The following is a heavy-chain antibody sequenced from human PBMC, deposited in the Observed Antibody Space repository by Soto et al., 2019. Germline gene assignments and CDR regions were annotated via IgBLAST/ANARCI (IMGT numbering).Heavy chain of an antibody. CDR2: IKSKTDGGTT. D-gene: IGHD4-17*01. Sequence: SLRLSCAASGFTFSNAWMSWVRQAPGKGLEWVGRIKSKTDGGTTDYAAPVKGRFTISRDDSKNTLYLQMNSLKTEDTAVYYCTTEFYDYGDPYFDYWGQGTLVTVSS. CDR1: GFTFSNAW. J-gene: IGHJ4*02. CDR3: TTEFYDYGDPYFDY. V-gene: IGHV3-15*01.